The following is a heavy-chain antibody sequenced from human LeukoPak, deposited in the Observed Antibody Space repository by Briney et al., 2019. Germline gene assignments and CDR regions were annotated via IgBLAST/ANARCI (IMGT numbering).Heavy chain of an antibody. CDR2: ISGSGRST. CDR1: GFTFSRYA. Sequence: GGSLRLSCAASGFTFSRYAMSWVRQAPGKGVEWVSAISGSGRSTYYAHSVQGQFTISRDNSKNTLYLQMTSLRAEDTAVYYCAKVPAAYDWFDPWGQGTLVTVSS. CDR3: AKVPAAYDWFDP. D-gene: IGHD2-2*01. J-gene: IGHJ5*02. V-gene: IGHV3-23*01.